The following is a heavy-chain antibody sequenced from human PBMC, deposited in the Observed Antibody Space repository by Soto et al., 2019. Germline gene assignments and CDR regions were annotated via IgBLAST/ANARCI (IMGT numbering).Heavy chain of an antibody. J-gene: IGHJ5*02. D-gene: IGHD3-3*01. Sequence: CSPKLGCSASVVTGRSYAIGWFLQAPGKGLEWVSAISGSGGSTYYADSVKGRFTISRDNSKNTLYLQMNSLRAEDTAVYYCAKLRFLEWFGHWGQGALVTVSS. V-gene: IGHV3-23*01. CDR1: VVTGRSYA. CDR3: AKLRFLEWFGH. CDR2: ISGSGGST.